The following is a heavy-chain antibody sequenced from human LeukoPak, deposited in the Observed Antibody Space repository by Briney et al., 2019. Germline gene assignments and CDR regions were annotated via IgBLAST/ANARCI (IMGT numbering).Heavy chain of an antibody. CDR3: ATPRDGYNYRTFNY. CDR2: IIPIFGTA. V-gene: IGHV1-69*05. D-gene: IGHD5-24*01. Sequence: SVKVSCKASGGTFSNYAISWVRQAPGQGLEWMGGIIPIFGTANYAQKFQGRVTITTDESTSTAYMELSSLRSEDTAVYYCATPRDGYNYRTFNYWGQGTLVTVSS. J-gene: IGHJ4*02. CDR1: GGTFSNYA.